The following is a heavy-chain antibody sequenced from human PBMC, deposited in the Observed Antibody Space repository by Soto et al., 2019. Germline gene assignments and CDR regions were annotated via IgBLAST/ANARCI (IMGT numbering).Heavy chain of an antibody. D-gene: IGHD3-3*01. CDR2: INPSGGST. J-gene: IGHJ4*02. CDR1: GYTFTSYY. Sequence: ASVKVSCKASGYTFTSYYMHWVRQAPGQGLEWMGIINPSGGSTSYAQKFQGRVTMTRDTSTGTVYMELSSLRSEDTAVYYCARGYLYYDFWSGYSDKFYFDYWGQGTLVTVSS. CDR3: ARGYLYYDFWSGYSDKFYFDY. V-gene: IGHV1-46*01.